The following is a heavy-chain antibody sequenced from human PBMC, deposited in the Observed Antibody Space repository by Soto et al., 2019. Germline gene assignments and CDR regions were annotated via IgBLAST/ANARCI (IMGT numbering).Heavy chain of an antibody. CDR3: AKDRVVEGYCSSTSCYVIY. J-gene: IGHJ4*02. V-gene: IGHV3-23*01. CDR2: ISGSGGST. Sequence: GGSLRLSCAASGFTFSSYAMSWVRQAPEKGLEWVSAISGSGGSTYYADSVKGRFTISRDNSKNTLYLQMNSLRAEDTAVYYCAKDRVVEGYCSSTSCYVIYWGQGTLVTVSS. D-gene: IGHD2-2*01. CDR1: GFTFSSYA.